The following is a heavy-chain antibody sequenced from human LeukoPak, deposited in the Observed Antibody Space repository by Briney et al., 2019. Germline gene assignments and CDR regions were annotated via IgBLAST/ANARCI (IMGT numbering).Heavy chain of an antibody. Sequence: PSEALSLTCAVYGGSFSGYYWSWIRQPPGKGLEWIGEINHSGSTNYNPSLKSRVTISVDTSKNQFSLKLSSVTAADTAVYYCARCFPGYCSGGSCYPIDAFDIWGQGTMVTVSS. CDR3: ARCFPGYCSGGSCYPIDAFDI. J-gene: IGHJ3*02. CDR2: INHSGST. CDR1: GGSFSGYY. V-gene: IGHV4-34*01. D-gene: IGHD2-15*01.